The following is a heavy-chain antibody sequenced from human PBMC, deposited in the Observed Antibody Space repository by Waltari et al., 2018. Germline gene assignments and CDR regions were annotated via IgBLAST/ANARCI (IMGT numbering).Heavy chain of an antibody. D-gene: IGHD4-17*01. CDR1: GFTVGGSY. Sequence: EVQLVETGGGLIQPGGSLRLSCAASGFTVGGSYMTWVRQAPGKGLAWVSVIDRDGRTFSADPVKGRFTISRDDSKNTLCLQMSNLRAEDTALYYCARDHGVRYLDGARDIWGQGTMVTVSS. J-gene: IGHJ3*02. V-gene: IGHV3-53*02. CDR3: ARDHGVRYLDGARDI. CDR2: IDRDGRT.